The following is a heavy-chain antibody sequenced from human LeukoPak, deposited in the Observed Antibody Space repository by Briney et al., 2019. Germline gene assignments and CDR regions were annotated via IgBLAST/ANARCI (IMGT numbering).Heavy chain of an antibody. CDR3: ARGKYYYDSSGYSSDAFDI. CDR1: GGPISSGGYS. V-gene: IGHV4-30-2*01. J-gene: IGHJ3*02. CDR2: IYHSGST. Sequence: SQTLSLTCAVSGGPISSGGYSWSWIRQPPGKGLEWIGYIYHSGSTYYNPSLKSRVAISVDRSKNQFSLKLSSVTAADTAVYYCARGKYYYDSSGYSSDAFDIWGQGTMVTVSS. D-gene: IGHD3-22*01.